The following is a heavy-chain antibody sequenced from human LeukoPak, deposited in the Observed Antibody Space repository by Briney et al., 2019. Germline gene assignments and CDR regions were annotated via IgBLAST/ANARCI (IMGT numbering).Heavy chain of an antibody. CDR1: GFTVSSNY. CDR3: ERETRMGRSYGRGFDY. D-gene: IGHD1-26*01. J-gene: IGHJ4*02. V-gene: IGHV3-53*01. CDR2: IYSGGST. Sequence: PGGSLRLSCAASGFTVSSNYMSWVRQAPGKGLEWVSVIYSGGSTYYADSVKGRFIISRDNSKNTLYLQMNSLRAEDTAVYYCERETRMGRSYGRGFDYWGQATLVTVSS.